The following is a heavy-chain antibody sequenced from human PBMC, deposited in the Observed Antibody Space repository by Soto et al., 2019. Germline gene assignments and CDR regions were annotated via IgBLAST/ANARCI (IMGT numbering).Heavy chain of an antibody. Sequence: EEQLVESGGGLVQPGGSLRLSCAASGFSFNSHYMTWVRQPPGKGLEWVSTINRDSSIIYYADSVRGRFTISRDNAQNSLYLQMNSLSADDTAVDFCWNCDYYVGQGTLVTVSS. CDR1: GFSFNSHY. CDR2: INRDSSII. V-gene: IGHV3-48*01. J-gene: IGHJ4*02. CDR3: WNCDYY. D-gene: IGHD3-3*01.